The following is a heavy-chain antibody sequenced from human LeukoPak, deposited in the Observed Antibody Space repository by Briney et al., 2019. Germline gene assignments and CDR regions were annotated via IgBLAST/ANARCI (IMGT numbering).Heavy chain of an antibody. CDR2: ISYDGNNK. CDR3: AKDPKYGDYGDYFDY. D-gene: IGHD4-17*01. V-gene: IGHV3-30*18. Sequence: GGSLRLSCAASGFTFSSHGMTWVRQAPGKGLEWVAVISYDGNNKYYADSVKGRFTISRDTSKNTLYLQMNSLRAEDTAVYYCAKDPKYGDYGDYFDYWGQGTLVTVSS. CDR1: GFTFSSHG. J-gene: IGHJ4*02.